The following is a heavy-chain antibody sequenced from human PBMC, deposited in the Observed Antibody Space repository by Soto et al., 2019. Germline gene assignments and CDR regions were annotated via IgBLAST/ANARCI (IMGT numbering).Heavy chain of an antibody. CDR3: ARDMAQWFRQGMDV. D-gene: IGHD3-22*01. CDR2: ISSSGSTI. V-gene: IGHV3-11*01. J-gene: IGHJ6*02. CDR1: GFTFSDYY. Sequence: NPGGSLRLSCAASGFTFSDYYMSWIRQAPGKGLEWVSYISSSGSTIYYADSVKGRFTISRDNAKNSLYLQMNSLRAEDTAVYYCARDMAQWFRQGMDVWGQGTTVTVSS.